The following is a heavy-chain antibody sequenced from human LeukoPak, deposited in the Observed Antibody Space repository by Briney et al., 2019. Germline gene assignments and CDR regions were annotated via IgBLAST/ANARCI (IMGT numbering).Heavy chain of an antibody. CDR1: GYTFTSYG. CDR3: ARESIVVVPADYTEYFQH. CDR2: ISAYNGNT. Sequence: GASVKVSCKASGYTFTSYGISWVRQAPGQGLEWMGWISAYNGNTNYAQKLQGRVTMTTDTSTSTAYMELRSLRSDDTAVYYCARESIVVVPADYTEYFQHWGQGTLVTVSS. J-gene: IGHJ1*01. D-gene: IGHD2-2*01. V-gene: IGHV1-18*01.